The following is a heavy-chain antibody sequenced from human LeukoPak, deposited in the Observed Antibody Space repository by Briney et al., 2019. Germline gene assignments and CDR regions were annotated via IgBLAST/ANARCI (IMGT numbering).Heavy chain of an antibody. V-gene: IGHV4-61*02. CDR3: ARDHYDFWSGKNWFDP. Sequence: SQTLSLTCTVSGGSISSGDYYWSWIRQPAGKGLEWIGRIYTSGSTNYNPSLKSRVTMSVDTSKNQFSLKLSSVTAADTAVYYCARDHYDFWSGKNWFDPWGQGTLVTVSS. J-gene: IGHJ5*02. CDR1: GGSISSGDYY. CDR2: IYTSGST. D-gene: IGHD3-3*01.